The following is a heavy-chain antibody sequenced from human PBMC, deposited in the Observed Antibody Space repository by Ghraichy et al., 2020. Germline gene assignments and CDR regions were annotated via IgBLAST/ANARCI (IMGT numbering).Heavy chain of an antibody. CDR2: ISPGYTI. D-gene: IGHD2-8*01. CDR1: DFAFSTYS. CDR3: AGGYCTSTNCYDY. J-gene: IGHJ4*02. V-gene: IGHV3-48*02. Sequence: GGSLRLSCAASDFAFSTYSMNWVRQAPGKGLEWISYISPGYTIHYADSVRGRFTISRDNAKNSLYLQMNSLRDGDTAMYYFAGGYCTSTNCYDYWGPGTLVTVSS.